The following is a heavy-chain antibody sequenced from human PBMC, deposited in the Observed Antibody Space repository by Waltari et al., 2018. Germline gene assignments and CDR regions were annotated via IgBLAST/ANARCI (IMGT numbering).Heavy chain of an antibody. Sequence: QVQLVQSGAEVKKPGASVKVSCKASGYTINNYGVAWVRQAPGQGLEWMGWISGYNGDTKFAQKFQDRLTMTTDISTDTAYMELRSLRSDDTAVYYCARLYDNSYYNYASDYWGQGTLVTVSS. D-gene: IGHD3-22*01. CDR1: GYTINNYG. V-gene: IGHV1-18*01. CDR2: ISGYNGDT. J-gene: IGHJ4*02. CDR3: ARLYDNSYYNYASDY.